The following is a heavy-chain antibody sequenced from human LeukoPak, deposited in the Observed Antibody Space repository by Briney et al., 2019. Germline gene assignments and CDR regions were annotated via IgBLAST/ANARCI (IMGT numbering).Heavy chain of an antibody. CDR3: ARGPYSSSWSAWFDP. Sequence: GGSLRLSCAASGFTFSSHEMNWVRQAPGKGLEWVSYISSSGTSIYYADTVKGRFTISRDSAKNSLYLQMNSLRAEDTAFYYCARGPYSSSWSAWFDPWGQGTLVTVSS. J-gene: IGHJ5*02. D-gene: IGHD6-13*01. V-gene: IGHV3-48*03. CDR1: GFTFSSHE. CDR2: ISSSGTSI.